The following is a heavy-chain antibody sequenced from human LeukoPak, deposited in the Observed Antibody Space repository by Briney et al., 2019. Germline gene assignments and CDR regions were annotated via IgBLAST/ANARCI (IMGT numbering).Heavy chain of an antibody. D-gene: IGHD2-2*01. CDR2: INHSGST. Sequence: SETLSLPCAVYGGSFSGYYWSWIRQPPGKGLEWIGEINHSGSTNYNPSLKSRVTISEDTSKNQFSLKLSSVTAADTAVYYCARGKGRYCSSTSCLNWFDPWGQGTLVTVSS. CDR3: ARGKGRYCSSTSCLNWFDP. V-gene: IGHV4-34*01. J-gene: IGHJ5*02. CDR1: GGSFSGYY.